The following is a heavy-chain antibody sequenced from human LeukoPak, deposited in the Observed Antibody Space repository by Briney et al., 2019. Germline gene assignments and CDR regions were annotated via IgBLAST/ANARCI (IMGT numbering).Heavy chain of an antibody. Sequence: SGTLSLTCTVSGGSISSSSYYWGWIRQPPGKGLEWIGSIYYSGSTYYNPSLKSRVTISVDTSKNQFSLKLSSVTAADTAVYYCARVSSSGRHFDYWGQGTLVTVSS. D-gene: IGHD6-19*01. CDR1: GGSISSSSYY. CDR3: ARVSSSGRHFDY. V-gene: IGHV4-39*07. J-gene: IGHJ4*02. CDR2: IYYSGST.